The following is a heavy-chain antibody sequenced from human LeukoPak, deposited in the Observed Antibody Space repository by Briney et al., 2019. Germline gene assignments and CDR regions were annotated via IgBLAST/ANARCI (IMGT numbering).Heavy chain of an antibody. V-gene: IGHV3-23*01. CDR3: AKEGYDSSGYPYYFDY. Sequence: GGSLRLSCAASGFTFSNYAMSWVRQAPGKGLEWVSGISGSGGSAYYADSVKGRFTISRDNSKNTLYLQMNSLRAEDTAVYYCAKEGYDSSGYPYYFDYWGQGTLVTVSS. CDR1: GFTFSNYA. D-gene: IGHD3-22*01. J-gene: IGHJ4*02. CDR2: ISGSGGSA.